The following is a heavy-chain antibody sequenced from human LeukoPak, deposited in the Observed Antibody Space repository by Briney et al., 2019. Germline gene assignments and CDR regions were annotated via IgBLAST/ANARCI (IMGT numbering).Heavy chain of an antibody. V-gene: IGHV5-51*01. D-gene: IGHD1-1*01. CDR2: IYPGDFDT. CDR3: ARRALTTGYFDY. J-gene: IGHJ4*02. CDR1: GYSFTSYW. Sequence: PGESLKISCEGSGYSFTSYWIAWVRQMPGKGLEYMGIIYPGDFDTRYSPSFQGQVTISADKSINTAYLQWSSLKASDTAIYYCARRALTTGYFDYWGQGSLVTVSS.